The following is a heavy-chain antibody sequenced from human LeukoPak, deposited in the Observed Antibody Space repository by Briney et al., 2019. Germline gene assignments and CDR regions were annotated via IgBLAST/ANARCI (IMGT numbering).Heavy chain of an antibody. D-gene: IGHD6-19*01. Sequence: GGSLRLSCAASGFTFSSSAMSWVRQAPGKGLEWVSSISSSGGSTYYADSAKGRFTISRDNSKNTLYLQMYTLRAEDTAVYYCAKGGYSSGWRNYFDYWGQGTLVTVSS. CDR1: GFTFSSSA. J-gene: IGHJ4*02. CDR3: AKGGYSSGWRNYFDY. V-gene: IGHV3-23*01. CDR2: ISSSGGST.